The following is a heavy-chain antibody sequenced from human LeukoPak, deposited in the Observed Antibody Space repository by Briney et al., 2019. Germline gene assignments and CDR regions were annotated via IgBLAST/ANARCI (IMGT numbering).Heavy chain of an antibody. D-gene: IGHD5-12*01. CDR2: IRYDGSNK. CDR1: GFTFSSYG. Sequence: GGSLRLSCGASGFTFSSYGMHWARQAPGMGLEWVAFIRYDGSNKYYADSVKGRFTISRDNSKNTLYLQMNSLRAEDTAAYYCAKGSVGWLRVEGAFDYWGQGTLVTVSS. J-gene: IGHJ4*02. V-gene: IGHV3-30*02. CDR3: AKGSVGWLRVEGAFDY.